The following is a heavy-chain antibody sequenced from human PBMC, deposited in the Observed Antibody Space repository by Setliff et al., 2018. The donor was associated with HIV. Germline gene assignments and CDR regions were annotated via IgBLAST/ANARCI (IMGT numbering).Heavy chain of an antibody. D-gene: IGHD2-8*01. CDR3: VRLTADRTNYYYYMDV. J-gene: IGHJ6*03. CDR2: ISVYNGNT. V-gene: IGHV1-18*01. CDR1: GYTFSDYG. Sequence: ASVKVSCKTSGYTFSDYGITWVRQAPGQGLEWMGWISVYNGNTNYAQKFRGRVTMTTDISTNTAYMEVRSLSFDDTAVYYCVRLTADRTNYYYYMDVWGKGTTVTVSS.